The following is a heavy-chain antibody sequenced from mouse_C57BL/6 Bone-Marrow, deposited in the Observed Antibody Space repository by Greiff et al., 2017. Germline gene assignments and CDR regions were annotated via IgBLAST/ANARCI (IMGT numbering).Heavy chain of an antibody. CDR1: GYSITSGYD. CDR3: ARRQNPSWYYYDSSYTWFAY. V-gene: IGHV3-1*01. CDR2: ISYSGST. Sequence: EVQLQESGPGMVKPSQSLSLTCTVTGYSITSGYDWHWIRHFPGNKLEWMGYISYSGSTNYNPSLKSRISITHDTSKNHFFLKLNSVTTEDTATYYCARRQNPSWYYYDSSYTWFAYWGQGTLVTVSA. D-gene: IGHD1-1*01. J-gene: IGHJ3*01.